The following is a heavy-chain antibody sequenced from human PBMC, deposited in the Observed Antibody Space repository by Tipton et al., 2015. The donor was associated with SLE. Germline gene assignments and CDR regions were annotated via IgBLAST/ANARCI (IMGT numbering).Heavy chain of an antibody. D-gene: IGHD6-19*01. CDR3: ARVGSGFDYFDY. Sequence: TLSLTCIVSGDSISSTSYYWGWIRQPPGKGLEWVGTVYYTGNTFYNPSLKSRVTISVDTSKNQFSLNLSSVTAADTAVYYCARVGSGFDYFDYWGQGTLVTVSS. J-gene: IGHJ4*02. CDR2: VYYTGNT. V-gene: IGHV4-39*07. CDR1: GDSISSTSYY.